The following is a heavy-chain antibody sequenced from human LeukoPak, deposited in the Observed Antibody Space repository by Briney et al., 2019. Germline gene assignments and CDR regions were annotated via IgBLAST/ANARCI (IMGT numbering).Heavy chain of an antibody. D-gene: IGHD6-19*01. CDR2: MNPNSGNA. CDR1: GYTFTSYD. Sequence: APVKVSCKASGYTFTSYDINWVRQATGQGLEWMGWMNPNSGNAGYAQKFQGRVTMTRNTSISTAYMELSSLRSEDTAVYYCARGSSIAVAGDYWGQGTLVTVSS. J-gene: IGHJ4*02. CDR3: ARGSSIAVAGDY. V-gene: IGHV1-8*01.